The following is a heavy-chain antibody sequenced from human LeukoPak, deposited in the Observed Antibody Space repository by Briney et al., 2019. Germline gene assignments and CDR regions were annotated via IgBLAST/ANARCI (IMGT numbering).Heavy chain of an antibody. CDR1: GYTFTSYD. CDR3: ARGRIYGYEYDSSGYYPQSYYFDY. Sequence: ASVKVSCKDSGYTFTSYDINWVRQATGQGLEWMGWMNPNSGNTGYAQKFQGRVTMTRNTSISTAYMELSSLRSEDTAVYYCARGRIYGYEYDSSGYYPQSYYFDYWGQGTLVTVSS. D-gene: IGHD3-22*01. J-gene: IGHJ4*02. CDR2: MNPNSGNT. V-gene: IGHV1-8*01.